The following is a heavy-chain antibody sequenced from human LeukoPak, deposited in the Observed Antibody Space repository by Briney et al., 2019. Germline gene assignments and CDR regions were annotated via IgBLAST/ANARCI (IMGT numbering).Heavy chain of an antibody. J-gene: IGHJ4*02. CDR2: IWYDGSNK. CDR1: GFTFSSYG. Sequence: GRSLRLSCAASGFTFSSYGMHWVRQAPGKGLEWVAVIWYDGSNKYYADSVKGRFTISRDNSKDTLYLQMNSLRAEDTAVYYCARSLFGDYDSSGYYVGPQDYWGQGTLVTVSS. CDR3: ARSLFGDYDSSGYYVGPQDY. D-gene: IGHD3-22*01. V-gene: IGHV3-30*19.